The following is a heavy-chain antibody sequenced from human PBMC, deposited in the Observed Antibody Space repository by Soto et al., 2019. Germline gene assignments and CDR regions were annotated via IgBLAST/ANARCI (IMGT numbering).Heavy chain of an antibody. D-gene: IGHD3-10*01. V-gene: IGHV4-39*07. Sequence: SETLSLTCTVSGGSISSRSYYWGWIRQPQGKGLEWIGYIYYSGSTNYNPSLKSRVTISVDTSKNQFSLKLSSVTAADTAVYYCARILLWFGELLWFDPWGQGTLVTVSS. J-gene: IGHJ5*02. CDR3: ARILLWFGELLWFDP. CDR1: GGSISSRSYY. CDR2: IYYSGST.